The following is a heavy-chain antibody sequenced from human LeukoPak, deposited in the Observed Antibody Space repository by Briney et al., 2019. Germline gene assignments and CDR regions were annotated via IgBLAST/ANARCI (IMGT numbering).Heavy chain of an antibody. CDR3: ARTLRSFFDY. CDR1: GFSFTSYW. D-gene: IGHD3-10*01. J-gene: IGHJ4*02. CDR2: IFPRDSNT. Sequence: GESLKISCKASGFSFTSYWIGWVRQMPGKGLEWMGIIFPRDSNTRYSPSFQGQVTISADKSISTAYLQWSSLKASDTAMYYCARTLRSFFDYWGQGTLVTVSS. V-gene: IGHV5-51*01.